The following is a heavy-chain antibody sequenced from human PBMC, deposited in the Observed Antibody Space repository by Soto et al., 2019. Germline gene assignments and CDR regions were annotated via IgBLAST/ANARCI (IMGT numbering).Heavy chain of an antibody. CDR1: GGTFSSYA. V-gene: IGHV1-69*13. D-gene: IGHD6-19*01. J-gene: IGHJ3*02. CDR3: AREGDDGYSSGWYGNAFDI. CDR2: IIPIFGTA. Sequence: SVKVSCKASGGTFSSYAISWVRQAPGQGLEWMGGIIPIFGTANYAQKFQGRVTITADESTSTAYMELSSLRSEDTAVYYCAREGDDGYSSGWYGNAFDIWGQGTMVTVSS.